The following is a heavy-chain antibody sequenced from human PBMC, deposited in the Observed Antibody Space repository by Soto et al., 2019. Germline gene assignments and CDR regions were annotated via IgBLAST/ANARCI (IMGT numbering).Heavy chain of an antibody. Sequence: NPSETLSLTCTVSGDSLTSHSYYWNWVRQPPGKGLEWIGNIYYTGNANYNPSLTGRVTLSVDTSRNQFSLRLTSVTTADTAVYYCARVANYDPSDYTLNGCFDSWGETALVAVS. CDR1: GDSLTSHSYY. V-gene: IGHV4-61*01. CDR3: ARVANYDPSDYTLNGCFDS. J-gene: IGHJ4*02. D-gene: IGHD3-22*01. CDR2: IYYTGNA.